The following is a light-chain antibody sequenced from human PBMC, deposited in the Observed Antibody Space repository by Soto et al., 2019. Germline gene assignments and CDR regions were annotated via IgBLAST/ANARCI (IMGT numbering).Light chain of an antibody. V-gene: IGKV1-39*01. Sequence: DIQMTQSPSSLSASVGDRVTITCRASQRITTHVNWYQQKPGKAPKLLIYGASILQSGVPSRFSGSGSGTDFTLTMSSLQSEDFATYYCQQSYSTPTPPTFGQGTKLEIK. CDR1: QRITTH. J-gene: IGKJ2*01. CDR2: GAS. CDR3: QQSYSTPTPPT.